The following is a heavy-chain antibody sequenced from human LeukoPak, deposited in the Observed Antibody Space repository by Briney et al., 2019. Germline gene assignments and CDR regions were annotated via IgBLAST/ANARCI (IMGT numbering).Heavy chain of an antibody. CDR1: GGSISSHY. CDR3: AGGLQDFDY. J-gene: IGHJ4*02. V-gene: IGHV4-59*11. Sequence: SETLSLTCTVSGGSISSHYWSWIRQPPGKGLEWIGYIYYSGSTNYNPSLKSRVTISVDTSKNQFSLKLSSVTAADTAVYYCAGGLQDFDYWGQGTLVTVSS. CDR2: IYYSGST. D-gene: IGHD2-21*02.